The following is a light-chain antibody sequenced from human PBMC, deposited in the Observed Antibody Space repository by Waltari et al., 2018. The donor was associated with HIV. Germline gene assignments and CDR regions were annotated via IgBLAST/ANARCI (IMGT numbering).Light chain of an antibody. CDR3: QSYDSRV. CDR2: ANN. CDR1: SSNIGSND. Sequence: QSVLTQPPSASGTPGQRVTISCSGISSNIGSNDVSWYQQFPGTAPKVLMSANNQRPAGVPDRFSGSKSGTSASLAITGLQAEDEADYYCQSYDSRVFGGGTKLTVL. J-gene: IGLJ3*02. V-gene: IGLV1-44*01.